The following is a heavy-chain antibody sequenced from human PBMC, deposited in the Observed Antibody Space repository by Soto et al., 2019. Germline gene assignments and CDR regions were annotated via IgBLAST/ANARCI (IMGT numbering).Heavy chain of an antibody. V-gene: IGHV3-21*01. CDR3: ARGVLPISSTSWFDP. D-gene: IGHD3-16*01. Sequence: EVQLVESGGGLVNPGGSLRLSCVVSGFPFSTSNMNWVRQARGKGLEWVSFISRSSTYIYYADSVKGRFTISRDDAENSLFLQMNSLRAEDTAVYYCARGVLPISSTSWFDPWGQGTLVTVSS. CDR2: ISRSSTYI. CDR1: GFPFSTSN. J-gene: IGHJ5*02.